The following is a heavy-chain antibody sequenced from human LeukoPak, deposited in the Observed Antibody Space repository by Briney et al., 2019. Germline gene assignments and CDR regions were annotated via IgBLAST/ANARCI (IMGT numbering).Heavy chain of an antibody. D-gene: IGHD3-22*01. CDR2: FYYSGST. V-gene: IGHV4-59*11. Sequence: SETLSLTCTVSGRSLSGHYWSWIRQPPGKGLEWIGYFYYSGSTSYNPSLQGRVTISVDTSKNHFSLKLTSVTAADTAVYYCARLLDNDSSGYPDNFDMWGQGTMVTVSS. CDR1: GRSLSGHY. CDR3: ARLLDNDSSGYPDNFDM. J-gene: IGHJ3*02.